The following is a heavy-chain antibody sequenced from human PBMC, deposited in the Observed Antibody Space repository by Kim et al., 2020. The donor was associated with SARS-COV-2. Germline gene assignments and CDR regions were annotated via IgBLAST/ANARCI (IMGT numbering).Heavy chain of an antibody. CDR3: ARHREYSSSSGIDY. J-gene: IGHJ4*02. Sequence: SETLSLTCTVSGGSISSYYWSWIRQPPGKGLEWIGYIYYSGSTNYNPSLKSRVTISVDTSKNQFSLKLSSVTAADTAVYYRARHREYSSSSGIDYWGQGT. V-gene: IGHV4-59*08. CDR1: GGSISSYY. D-gene: IGHD6-6*01. CDR2: IYYSGST.